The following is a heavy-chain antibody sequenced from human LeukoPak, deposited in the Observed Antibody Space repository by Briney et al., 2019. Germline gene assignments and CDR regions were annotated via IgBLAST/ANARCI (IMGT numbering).Heavy chain of an antibody. V-gene: IGHV3-23*01. J-gene: IGHJ3*02. D-gene: IGHD3-22*01. CDR1: GFTFSSYA. CDR2: ISGSRGST. Sequence: GGSLRLSCAASGFTFSSYAMSWVRQAPGKGLEWVSAISGSRGSTYYADSVKGRFTISRDISKNTLYLQMNSLRAEDTAVYYCAKDNFDSSGTQYDAFDTWGQGTMVIVSS. CDR3: AKDNFDSSGTQYDAFDT.